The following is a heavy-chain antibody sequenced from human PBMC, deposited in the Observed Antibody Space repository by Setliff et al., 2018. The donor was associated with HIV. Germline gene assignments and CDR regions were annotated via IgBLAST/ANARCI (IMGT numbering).Heavy chain of an antibody. CDR1: GFNFSDSA. D-gene: IGHD2-8*01. J-gene: IGHJ5*02. CDR2: IRSKPNDYAT. Sequence: GGSLRLSCAASGFNFSDSAFHWVRQASGGGLEWVGRIRSKPNDYATAYSASVEGRFSISRDDSKKTAYLQMSSLRAEDTAMYYCLLPCTSGWHNWADPWGQGTLVTVSS. CDR3: LLPCTSGWHNWADP. V-gene: IGHV3-73*01.